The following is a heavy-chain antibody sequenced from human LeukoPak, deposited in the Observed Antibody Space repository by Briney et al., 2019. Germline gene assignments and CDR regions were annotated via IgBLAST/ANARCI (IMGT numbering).Heavy chain of an antibody. D-gene: IGHD1-1*01. J-gene: IGHJ4*02. Sequence: SETLSLTCAVYGGSFSGYYWSWIRQPPGKGLEWIGEINHSGSTNYNPSLKSRVTISVDTSKNQFSLKLSSVTAADTAVYYCARFGLPGTPFDYWGQGTLVTVSS. CDR1: GGSFSGYY. V-gene: IGHV4-34*01. CDR2: INHSGST. CDR3: ARFGLPGTPFDY.